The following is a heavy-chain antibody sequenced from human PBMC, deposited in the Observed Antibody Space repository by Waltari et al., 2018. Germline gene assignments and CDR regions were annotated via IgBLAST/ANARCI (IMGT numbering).Heavy chain of an antibody. J-gene: IGHJ5*02. V-gene: IGHV1-69-2*01. Sequence: VQLVQSGAEVKMPGARVKLPCKVCCYTFTDYYMFCMQQAPGKGLEWMGLVDPEDGETIYAEKFQGRVTITADTSTDTAYMELSSLRSEDTAVYYCATGPSGYNWFDPWGQGTLVTVSS. CDR1: CYTFTDYY. CDR2: VDPEDGET. CDR3: ATGPSGYNWFDP.